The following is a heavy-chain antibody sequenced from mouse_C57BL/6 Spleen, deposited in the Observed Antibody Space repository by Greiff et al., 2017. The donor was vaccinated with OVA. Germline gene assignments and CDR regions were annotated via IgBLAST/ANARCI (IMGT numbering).Heavy chain of an antibody. CDR3: ARQTGTGALYYAMDY. J-gene: IGHJ4*01. V-gene: IGHV5-6*01. CDR1: GFTFSSYG. D-gene: IGHD4-1*01. CDR2: ISSGGSYT. Sequence: EVQLVESGGDLVKPGGSLKLSCAASGFTFSSYGMSWVRQTPDKRLEWVATISSGGSYTYYPDSVKGRFTISRDNAKNTLYLQMSSLKSEDTAMYYCARQTGTGALYYAMDYWGQGTSVTVSS.